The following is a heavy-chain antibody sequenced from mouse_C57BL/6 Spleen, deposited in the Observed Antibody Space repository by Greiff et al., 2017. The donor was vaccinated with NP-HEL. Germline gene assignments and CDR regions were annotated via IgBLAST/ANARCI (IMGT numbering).Heavy chain of an antibody. D-gene: IGHD2-3*01. CDR1: GFNIKNTY. J-gene: IGHJ4*01. CDR2: IDPANGNT. Sequence: VQLQQSVAELVRPGASVKLSCTASGFNIKNTYMHWVKQRPEQGLEWIGRIDPANGNTKYAPKFQGKATITADTSSNTAYLQLSSLTSEDTAIYYWASARIYDGYYGGAMDYWGQGTSVTVSS. V-gene: IGHV14-3*01. CDR3: ASARIYDGYYGGAMDY.